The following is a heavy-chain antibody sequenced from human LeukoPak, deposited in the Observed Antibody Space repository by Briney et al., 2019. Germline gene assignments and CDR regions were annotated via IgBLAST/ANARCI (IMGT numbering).Heavy chain of an antibody. CDR2: ISISNTYI. CDR3: ARGGYSSSPDQFDY. D-gene: IGHD6-13*01. Sequence: GGSLRLSCAASGFSFSSYEMNWVRQAPGKGLEWVSSISISNTYIYYVDSVKGRFTISRDNAKSSLYLQMNSLRAEDTAVYYCARGGYSSSPDQFDYWGQGTLVTVSS. V-gene: IGHV3-21*01. J-gene: IGHJ4*02. CDR1: GFSFSSYE.